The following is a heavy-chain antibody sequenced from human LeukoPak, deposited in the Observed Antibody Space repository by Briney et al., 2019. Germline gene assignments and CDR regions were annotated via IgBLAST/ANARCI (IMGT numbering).Heavy chain of an antibody. V-gene: IGHV3-72*01. CDR1: GFTFSDHY. CDR3: ARVLINYDILTGYYREYYFDY. J-gene: IGHJ4*02. D-gene: IGHD3-9*01. CDR2: TRNEANSYTT. Sequence: GGSLRLSCAASGFTFSDHYMDWVRQAPGKGLEWVGRTRNEANSYTTEYAASVKGRFTISRDDSKNSLYLQMNSLKTEDTAVYYCARVLINYDILTGYYREYYFDYWGQGTLVTVSS.